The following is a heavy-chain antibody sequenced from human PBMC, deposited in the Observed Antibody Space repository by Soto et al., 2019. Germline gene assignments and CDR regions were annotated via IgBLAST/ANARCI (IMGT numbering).Heavy chain of an antibody. D-gene: IGHD1-1*01. CDR2: VYSTGGT. Sequence: QVQLQQSGPGLVKPSETLSLTCSVSSGPSSSHNWGWIRQPPGRGLEWIGYVYSTGGTSYNPSLKSRVTISADTPTNHISLTLTSVTAADTAVYYCARQGIGNLHGLVDVWGQGTTVRVSS. J-gene: IGHJ6*02. CDR3: ARQGIGNLHGLVDV. CDR1: SGPSSSHN. V-gene: IGHV4-59*08.